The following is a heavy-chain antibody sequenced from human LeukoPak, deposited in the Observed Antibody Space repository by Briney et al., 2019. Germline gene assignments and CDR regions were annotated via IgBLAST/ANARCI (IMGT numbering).Heavy chain of an antibody. Sequence: GGPPRLSCAASGFTFDDNGMHWARQAQEKGLEWVSLISGDGGSTYYEDSVKCRFTISRDNSKNSLYLQMNSLRIEDTALYYCAKDVAAAGIPDYWGQGTLVTVSS. D-gene: IGHD6-13*01. J-gene: IGHJ4*02. V-gene: IGHV3-43*02. CDR1: GFTFDDNG. CDR2: ISGDGGST. CDR3: AKDVAAAGIPDY.